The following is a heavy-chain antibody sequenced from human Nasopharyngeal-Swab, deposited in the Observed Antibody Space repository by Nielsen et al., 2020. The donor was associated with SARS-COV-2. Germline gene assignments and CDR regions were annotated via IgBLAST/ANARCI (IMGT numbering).Heavy chain of an antibody. CDR2: IGDKAHNYAT. Sequence: GGSLRLSCAASELAFRGTAIHGVGKAYGRGLEGVGRIGDKAHNYATPYPASVKGRFTISRDDSKNTAFLQMDSLNTEDTALYYCTTDYYFDYWGQGTLVTVSS. J-gene: IGHJ4*02. CDR1: ELAFRGTA. D-gene: IGHD4/OR15-4a*01. CDR3: TTDYYFDY. V-gene: IGHV3-73*01.